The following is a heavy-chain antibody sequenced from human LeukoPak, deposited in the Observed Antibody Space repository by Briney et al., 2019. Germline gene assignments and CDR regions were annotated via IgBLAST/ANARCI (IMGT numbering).Heavy chain of an antibody. Sequence: SETLSLTCTVSGGSISSYYWSWIRQPPGKGLEWIGYIYYSGSTNYNPSLKSRVTISVDTSKNQFSLKLSSVTAADTAVYYCARDLPGYYYYYMDVWGKGTTVTVSS. CDR2: IYYSGST. CDR3: ARDLPGYYYYYMDV. V-gene: IGHV4-59*01. CDR1: GGSISSYY. J-gene: IGHJ6*03.